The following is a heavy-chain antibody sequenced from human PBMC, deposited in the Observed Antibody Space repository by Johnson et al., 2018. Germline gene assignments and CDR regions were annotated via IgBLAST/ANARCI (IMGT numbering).Heavy chain of an antibody. Sequence: QVQLVESGGGVVQPGRSLRLSCAASGFTFSSYGMHWVRQAPGKGLEWVAVISYDGSNKYYADSVKGRFTITRDKSKNTLYLQMNSLRAEETAVYYWAKEGVMEVECFGHCQYWGPGTLVTVSS. V-gene: IGHV3-30*18. D-gene: IGHD3-3*01. CDR1: GFTFSSYG. CDR2: ISYDGSNK. CDR3: AKEGVMEVECFGHCQY. J-gene: IGHJ1*01.